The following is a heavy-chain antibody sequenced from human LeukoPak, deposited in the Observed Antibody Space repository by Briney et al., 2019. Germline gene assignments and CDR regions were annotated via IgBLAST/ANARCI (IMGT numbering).Heavy chain of an antibody. D-gene: IGHD5-12*01. J-gene: IGHJ4*02. CDR1: GGSIFSYY. V-gene: IGHV4-59*01. CDR3: ARCNGYSCTWPFYY. Sequence: PSETLSLTCTVFGGSIFSYYWSWIRQPPGKGLEWIGYIYYIGTTNYNPSLKSRVTTSVDTSKNQFSLKLSSVTAADTAVYYSARCNGYSCTWPFYYWGQGTLVTVSS. CDR2: IYYIGTT.